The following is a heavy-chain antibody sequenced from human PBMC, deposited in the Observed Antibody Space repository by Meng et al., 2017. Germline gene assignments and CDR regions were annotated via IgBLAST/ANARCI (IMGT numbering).Heavy chain of an antibody. CDR3: ARHLSSANDAFNI. V-gene: IGHV3-72*01. D-gene: IGHD3-16*02. Sequence: GESLKISCAASGITLSDYYMDWVRQAPGKGLEWVGRTKNKAKSDTTEYAASVKGRFTISRDDSKKTVYLQMNSLSTEDTAVYYCARHLSSANDAFNIWGQGTMVTVSS. J-gene: IGHJ3*02. CDR1: GITLSDYY. CDR2: TKNKAKSDTT.